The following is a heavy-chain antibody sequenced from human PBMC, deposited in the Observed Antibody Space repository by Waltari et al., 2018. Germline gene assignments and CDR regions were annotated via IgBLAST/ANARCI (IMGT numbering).Heavy chain of an antibody. J-gene: IGHJ4*02. CDR3: ARGGTSGSYGY. Sequence: QVQLQESGPGLVKPSETLSLTCTVSGGSISSYYWSWIRPPPGKGLEWIGYIYYSGSTNYNPSLKSRVTISVDTSKNQFSLKLSSVTAADTAVYYCARGGTSGSYGYWGQGTLVTVSS. V-gene: IGHV4-59*01. D-gene: IGHD3-10*01. CDR1: GGSISSYY. CDR2: IYYSGST.